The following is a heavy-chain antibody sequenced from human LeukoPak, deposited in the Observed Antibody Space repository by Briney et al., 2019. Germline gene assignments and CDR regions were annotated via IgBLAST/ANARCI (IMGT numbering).Heavy chain of an antibody. CDR3: ARSPHRLIGHWFVP. Sequence: SETLSLTCTVSGGSINSYYWSWIRQPAGKGLEWIGRIFSSGNTIYNPSLQSRVTMSVDTSKNQFSLRLNSVTAADTAVYYCARSPHRLIGHWFVPWGQGTLVTVSS. J-gene: IGHJ5*02. D-gene: IGHD3-16*01. CDR2: IFSSGNT. CDR1: GGSINSYY. V-gene: IGHV4-4*07.